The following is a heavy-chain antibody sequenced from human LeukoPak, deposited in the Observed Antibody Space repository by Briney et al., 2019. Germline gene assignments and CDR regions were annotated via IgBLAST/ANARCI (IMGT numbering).Heavy chain of an antibody. Sequence: GGSLRLSCAASGFTFSSYSMNWVRQAPGKGLEWVSSISSSSSYIYYADSVKGRFTISRDNAKNSLYLQMNSLRVEDTAVYYCARSGPHDVQVKTRNFDYWGQGTLVIVSS. J-gene: IGHJ4*02. V-gene: IGHV3-21*01. CDR2: ISSSSSYI. CDR1: GFTFSSYS. CDR3: ARSGPHDVQVKTRNFDY. D-gene: IGHD2-8*02.